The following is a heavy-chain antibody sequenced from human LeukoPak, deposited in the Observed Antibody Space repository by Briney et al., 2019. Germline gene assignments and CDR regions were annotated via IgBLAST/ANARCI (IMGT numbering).Heavy chain of an antibody. Sequence: SETLSLTCSVSGYSISSGYYWGWIRQPPGKGLEWIGYIYYSGSTNYNPSLKSRVTISVDTSKNQFSLKLSSVTAADTAVYYCARESGYYNWFDPWGQGTLVTVSS. CDR2: IYYSGST. CDR3: ARESGYYNWFDP. CDR1: GYSISSGYY. D-gene: IGHD3-22*01. J-gene: IGHJ5*02. V-gene: IGHV4-61*01.